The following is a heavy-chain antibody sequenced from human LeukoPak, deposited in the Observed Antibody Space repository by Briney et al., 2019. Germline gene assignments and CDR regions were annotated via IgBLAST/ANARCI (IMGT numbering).Heavy chain of an antibody. CDR2: IIPIFGTA. V-gene: IGHV1-69*13. CDR3: ARDSGYDYDWFDP. Sequence: ASVKVSCKASGVTFSSYAISWVRQAPGQGLEWMGGIIPIFGTANYAQKFQGRVTITADESTSTAYMELSSLRSEDTAVYYCARDSGYDYDWFDPWGQGTLVTVSS. CDR1: GVTFSSYA. J-gene: IGHJ5*02. D-gene: IGHD5-12*01.